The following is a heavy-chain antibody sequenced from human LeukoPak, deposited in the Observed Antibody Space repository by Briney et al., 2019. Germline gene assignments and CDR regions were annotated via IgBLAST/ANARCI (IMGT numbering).Heavy chain of an antibody. CDR3: ASGGWYRGY. CDR1: GGSISSYY. J-gene: IGHJ4*02. V-gene: IGHV4-34*01. Sequence: PSETLSLTCTVSGGSISSYYWSWIRQTPGKGLEWIGEINHRGSTNYNPSLESRVTISVDTSKNHFSLDLTSVTAADTAVYYCASGGWYRGYWGQGTLVTVSS. CDR2: INHRGST. D-gene: IGHD2-15*01.